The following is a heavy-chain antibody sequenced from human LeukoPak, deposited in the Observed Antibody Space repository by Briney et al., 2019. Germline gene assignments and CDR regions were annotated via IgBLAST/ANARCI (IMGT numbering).Heavy chain of an antibody. CDR3: ARDLTERKYYIAY. CDR2: IGYTGTDT. J-gene: IGHJ4*02. V-gene: IGHV3-30*02. D-gene: IGHD2-8*02. CDR1: GFTFSSFG. Sequence: TGRSLRLSCAASGFTFSSFGMHWVRQAPGEGLEWVAYIGYTGTDTYYADSVKGRFTISGDNSKNTVHLQVNSLRAADTALYSCARDLTERKYYIAYWGQGPLVIVSS.